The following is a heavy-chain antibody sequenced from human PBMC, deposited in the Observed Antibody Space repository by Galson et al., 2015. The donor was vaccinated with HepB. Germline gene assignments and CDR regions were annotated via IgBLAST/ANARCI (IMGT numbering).Heavy chain of an antibody. J-gene: IGHJ5*02. Sequence: SVKVSCKASGGTFSSYAISWVRQAPGQGLEWMGGIIPSCGTANYAQNFQGRVTITADKSTSTAYMELSSLRSEDTAVYYCAAENGYCTNGVCYRYGRNWFDPWGQGTLVTVSS. CDR2: IIPSCGTA. V-gene: IGHV1-69*06. CDR3: AAENGYCTNGVCYRYGRNWFDP. CDR1: GGTFSSYA. D-gene: IGHD2-8*01.